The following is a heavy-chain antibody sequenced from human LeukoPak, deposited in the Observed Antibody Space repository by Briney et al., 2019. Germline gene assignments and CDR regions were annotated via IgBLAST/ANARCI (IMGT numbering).Heavy chain of an antibody. V-gene: IGHV3-23*01. Sequence: GGSLRLSCAASGFTFSSYAMSWVRQAPGKGLEWVSTISGSGGTTYYADSVKGRFTMSRDNSKNTLYLQMNSLRAEDTAVYYCATYYSSEYFQRWGQGTLVTVSA. J-gene: IGHJ1*01. CDR1: GFTFSSYA. CDR3: ATYYSSEYFQR. D-gene: IGHD3-10*01. CDR2: ISGSGGTT.